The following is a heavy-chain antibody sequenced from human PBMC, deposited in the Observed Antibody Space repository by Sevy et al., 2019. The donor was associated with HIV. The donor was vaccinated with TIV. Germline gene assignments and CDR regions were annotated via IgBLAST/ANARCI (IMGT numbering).Heavy chain of an antibody. CDR3: ARDWNGFLYGSGSYFDY. J-gene: IGHJ4*02. Sequence: GGSLRLSCAASGFTFSSYAMHWVRQAPGKGLEWVAVISYDGSNKYYADSVKGRFTISRDNSMNTLYLQMNSLRAEDTAVYYCARDWNGFLYGSGSYFDYWGQGTLVTVSS. D-gene: IGHD3-10*01. V-gene: IGHV3-30-3*01. CDR1: GFTFSSYA. CDR2: ISYDGSNK.